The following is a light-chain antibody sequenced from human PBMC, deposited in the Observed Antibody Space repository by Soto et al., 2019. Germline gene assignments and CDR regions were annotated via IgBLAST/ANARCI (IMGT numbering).Light chain of an antibody. Sequence: QSVLAQPPSVAGAPGQRVTISCTGSSSNIGAGNDVHWYQQLPGTTPRLLIYANNRRPSGVPDRFSGSRSGASASLAITGLQTEDEADYYCQSYDGSRSVVVFGGGTKLTVL. J-gene: IGLJ2*01. CDR1: SSNIGAGND. V-gene: IGLV1-40*01. CDR3: QSYDGSRSVVV. CDR2: ANN.